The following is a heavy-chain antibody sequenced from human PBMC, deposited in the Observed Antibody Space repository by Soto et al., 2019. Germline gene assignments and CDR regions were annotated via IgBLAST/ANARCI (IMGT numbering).Heavy chain of an antibody. V-gene: IGHV1-69*01. CDR2: IIPMYGPA. D-gene: IGHD3-10*01. Sequence: QVPLVQSGAEVKKPGSSVTVSCKASGGTFSSYAIHWVRQAPGQGLEWMGGIIPMYGPAKYAQRFQGSVTITADESTTTGYMELTSLTSQDTAVYYCASVTSMVRGVIDNWFDPWGHGTLVTVSS. CDR1: GGTFSSYA. CDR3: ASVTSMVRGVIDNWFDP. J-gene: IGHJ5*02.